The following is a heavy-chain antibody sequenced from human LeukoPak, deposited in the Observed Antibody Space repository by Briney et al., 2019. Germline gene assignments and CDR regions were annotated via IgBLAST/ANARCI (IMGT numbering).Heavy chain of an antibody. CDR2: ISYDGSNK. D-gene: IGHD6-13*01. J-gene: IGHJ4*02. CDR3: AREESWSFDY. Sequence: GRSLRLSCAASGFTFSSYAMHWVRQAPGKGLEWVAVISYDGSNKYYADSVKGRFTISRDNSKNTLYLQMNGLRAEDTAVYYCAREESWSFDYWGQGTLVTVSS. V-gene: IGHV3-30-3*01. CDR1: GFTFSSYA.